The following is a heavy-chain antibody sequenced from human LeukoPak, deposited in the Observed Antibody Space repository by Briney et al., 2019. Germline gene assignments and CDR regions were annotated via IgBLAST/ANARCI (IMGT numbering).Heavy chain of an antibody. Sequence: GGSLRLSCAASGFTFSSYEMNWVRQAPGKGLEWVSDISSSGSTIDYADSVKGRFTISRDNAKNSLYLQMNSLRAEDTAVYYCAELGITMIGGVWGKGTTVTTSS. CDR3: AELGITMIGGV. D-gene: IGHD3-10*02. J-gene: IGHJ6*03. V-gene: IGHV3-48*03. CDR1: GFTFSSYE. CDR2: ISSSGSTI.